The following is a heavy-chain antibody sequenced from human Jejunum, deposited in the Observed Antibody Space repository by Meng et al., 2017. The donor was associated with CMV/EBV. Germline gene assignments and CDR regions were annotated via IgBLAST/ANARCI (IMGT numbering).Heavy chain of an antibody. CDR2: MNPNRGTT. CDR3: ATGVADFEY. Sequence: VQLVQCGVEVKKPVDSEKVSCKAFGYTFTSYDIKWVRQGTGQGLEWMGWMNPNRGTTGYAQKFQGRVTMTRNISKSTAYMDLSSLRSEDTAVYYCATGVADFEYWGQGTLVTVSS. D-gene: IGHD6-19*01. J-gene: IGHJ4*02. CDR1: GYTFTSYD. V-gene: IGHV1-8*01.